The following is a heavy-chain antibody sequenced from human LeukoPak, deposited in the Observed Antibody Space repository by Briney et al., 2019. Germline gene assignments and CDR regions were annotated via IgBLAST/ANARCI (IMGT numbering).Heavy chain of an antibody. D-gene: IGHD6-13*01. J-gene: IGHJ4*02. CDR3: ARVTGYVMEDYFDY. CDR2: IYYSGST. V-gene: IGHV4-59*01. CDR1: GGSISSYY. Sequence: SETLSLTCTVSGGSISSYYWSWIRQPPGKGLEWMGYIYYSGSTNYNPSLKSRVTISVDTSKNQFSLRLSSVTAADTAVYYCARVTGYVMEDYFDYWGQGTMVTVSS.